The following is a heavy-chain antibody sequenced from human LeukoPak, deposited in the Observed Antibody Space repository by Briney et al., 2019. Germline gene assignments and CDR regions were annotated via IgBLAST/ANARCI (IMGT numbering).Heavy chain of an antibody. CDR2: IASSGSDI. J-gene: IGHJ4*02. CDR3: ARLIIYDGRDY. Sequence: GGSLRLSCAASGFTFNASAMHWVRQAPGRGLEWVSFIASSGSDIDYADSVKGRFTISRDNANNTLFLQMNSLRVEDTAVYYCARLIIYDGRDYWGQGTLVTVSS. CDR1: GFTFNASA. D-gene: IGHD3-3*01. V-gene: IGHV3-21*01.